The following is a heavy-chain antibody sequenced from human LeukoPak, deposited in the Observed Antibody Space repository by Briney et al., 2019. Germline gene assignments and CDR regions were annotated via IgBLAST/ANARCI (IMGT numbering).Heavy chain of an antibody. D-gene: IGHD3-10*01. CDR2: ISGSGGST. CDR3: AKATVLLWFGELMDFDY. J-gene: IGHJ4*02. Sequence: GGSLRLSCAASGFTFSSYGMSWVRQAPGKGLEWVPAISGSGGSTYYADSVKGRFTISRDNSKNTLYLQMNSLRAEDTAVYYCAKATVLLWFGELMDFDYWGQGTLVTVSS. CDR1: GFTFSSYG. V-gene: IGHV3-23*01.